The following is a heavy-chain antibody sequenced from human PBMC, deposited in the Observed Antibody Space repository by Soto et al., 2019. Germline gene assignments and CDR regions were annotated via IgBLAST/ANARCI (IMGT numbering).Heavy chain of an antibody. Sequence: SETLSLTCAVSGGSITSSNWWTWVRQPPGGGLEWIGEISHSGITNYKASLKSRVTMSVDKTKNDVSLKLTSVTAADTAVYYCARVLRGWFDPWGQGTPVTVS. CDR2: ISHSGIT. V-gene: IGHV4-4*02. CDR1: GGSITSSNW. J-gene: IGHJ5*02. CDR3: ARVLRGWFDP.